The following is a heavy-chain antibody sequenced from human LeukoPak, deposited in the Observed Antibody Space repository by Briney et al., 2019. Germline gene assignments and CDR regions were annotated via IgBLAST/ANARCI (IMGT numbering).Heavy chain of an antibody. CDR2: ITGNGGST. CDR3: AKHHDSSGYYEYFDY. V-gene: IGHV3-23*01. J-gene: IGHJ4*02. D-gene: IGHD3-22*01. Sequence: GGSLRLSRAASGFIFSNYAMSWFRQAPGKGLEWVSTITGNGGSTYYADSVRGRFTISRDNSKNTLSLQMSSLRAEDSATYYCAKHHDSSGYYEYFDYWGQGTLVTVSS. CDR1: GFIFSNYA.